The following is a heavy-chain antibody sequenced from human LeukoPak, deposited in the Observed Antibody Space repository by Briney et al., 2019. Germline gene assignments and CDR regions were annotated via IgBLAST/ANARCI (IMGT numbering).Heavy chain of an antibody. D-gene: IGHD2-2*01. Sequence: SETLSLTWAVYGGSFSGYYWSWIRQPPEKGLEWIGEINHSGSTNYNPSLKSRVTISVDTSKNQFSLKLSSVTAADTAVYYCARGEGVPAATYYFDYWGQGTLVTVSS. CDR3: ARGEGVPAATYYFDY. CDR2: INHSGST. J-gene: IGHJ4*02. V-gene: IGHV4-34*01. CDR1: GGSFSGYY.